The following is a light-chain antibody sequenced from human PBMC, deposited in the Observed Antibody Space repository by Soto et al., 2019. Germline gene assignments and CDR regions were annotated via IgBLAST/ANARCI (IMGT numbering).Light chain of an antibody. V-gene: IGLV2-11*01. CDR3: CSYAGTYSFV. CDR2: DVN. J-gene: IGLJ1*01. Sequence: QSALTQPRSVSGSPGQSFTFSCPGPGGDVGGYDYVSWYQHHPGKAPEVMIYDVNKRPSGVPDRFSGSKSGNTASLTISGLQPEDEADYYCCSYAGTYSFVFGGGTKVTVL. CDR1: GGDVGGYDY.